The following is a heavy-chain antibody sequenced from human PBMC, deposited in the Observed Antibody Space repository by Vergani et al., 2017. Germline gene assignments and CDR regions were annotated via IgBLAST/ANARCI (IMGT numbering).Heavy chain of an antibody. Sequence: QVQLVESGGGVVQPGRSLRISCEASGFTFSSYGMHWVRQAPGKGLEWVAVISYDGSNKYYADSVKGRFTISRDNSKNTLYLQMNSLRAEDTAVYYCAIPNYGDYDFLDFYFWGQGTLVTVSS. V-gene: IGHV3-30*03. CDR1: GFTFSSYG. J-gene: IGHJ4*02. CDR3: AIPNYGDYDFLDFYF. CDR2: ISYDGSNK. D-gene: IGHD4-17*01.